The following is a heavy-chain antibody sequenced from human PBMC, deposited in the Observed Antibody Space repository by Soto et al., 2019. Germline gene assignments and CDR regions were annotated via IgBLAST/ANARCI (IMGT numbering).Heavy chain of an antibody. CDR1: GSSYW. CDR3: TGGSGWVSDS. J-gene: IGHJ4*02. V-gene: IGHV3-7*05. D-gene: IGHD6-19*01. Sequence: EVDLVETGGGLVQPGGSLRLSCAASGSSYWMSWVRQAPGKGLEWVANIRQDGGETNYLGSVRGRFTIYTDSAKKSLYLEMNSLRAEDTAVYYCTGGSGWVSDSWGQGTLVTVSS. CDR2: IRQDGGET.